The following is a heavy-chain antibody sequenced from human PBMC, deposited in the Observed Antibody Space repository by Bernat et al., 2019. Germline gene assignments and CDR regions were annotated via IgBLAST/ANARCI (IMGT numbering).Heavy chain of an antibody. CDR3: AKCSGASCYAPLDY. Sequence: GGGLVQPGGSLRLSCAASGFTFSSYAMSWVRQAPGKGLEWFSAISGSGGSTYYADSVKGRFTVSSDNFKNTLYLQMNSLRAEDAAVYYCAKCSGASCYAPLDYWGQGTLVTVSS. D-gene: IGHD2-2*01. V-gene: IGHV3-23*01. J-gene: IGHJ4*02. CDR1: GFTFSSYA. CDR2: ISGSGGST.